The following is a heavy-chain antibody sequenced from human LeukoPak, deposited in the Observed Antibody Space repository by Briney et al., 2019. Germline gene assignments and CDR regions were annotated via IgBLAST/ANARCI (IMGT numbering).Heavy chain of an antibody. CDR3: ATRGS. V-gene: IGHV4-59*08. CDR2: IYNSGSN. Sequence: SETLSLTCTVSGGSISSDYWQWIRQPPGKGLEWIGYIYNSGSNNYNPSLKSRVTISVDTSKNQFSLKLTSVTAADTAVYYCATRGSWGQGTLVTVSS. CDR1: GGSISSDY. J-gene: IGHJ5*02. D-gene: IGHD3-10*01.